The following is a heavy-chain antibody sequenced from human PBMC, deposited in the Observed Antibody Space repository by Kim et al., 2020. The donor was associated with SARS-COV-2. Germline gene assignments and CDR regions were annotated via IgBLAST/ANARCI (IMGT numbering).Heavy chain of an antibody. CDR1: GFTFSSYG. CDR3: AREYSSGWSGDAFDI. D-gene: IGHD6-19*01. Sequence: GGSLRLSCAASGFTFSSYGMHWVRQAPGKGLEWVAVIWYDGSNKYYADSVKGRFTISRDNSKNTLYLQMNSLRAEDTAVYYCAREYSSGWSGDAFDIWGQGTMVTVSS. CDR2: IWYDGSNK. J-gene: IGHJ3*02. V-gene: IGHV3-33*01.